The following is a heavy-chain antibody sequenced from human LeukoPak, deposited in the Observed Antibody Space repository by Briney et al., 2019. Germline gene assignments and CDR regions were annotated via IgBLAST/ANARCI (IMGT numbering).Heavy chain of an antibody. J-gene: IGHJ4*02. CDR2: ISSSSSYI. CDR1: GFTFSSYS. CDR3: ARVSGSGSDFDY. Sequence: GGSLRLSCAASGFTFSSYSMNWVRQAPGKGLEWVSSISSSSSYIYYADSVKGRFTISRDNAKNSLYLQMNSLRAEDTAVYYCARVSGSGSDFDYWGRGTLVTVSS. D-gene: IGHD3-10*01. V-gene: IGHV3-21*01.